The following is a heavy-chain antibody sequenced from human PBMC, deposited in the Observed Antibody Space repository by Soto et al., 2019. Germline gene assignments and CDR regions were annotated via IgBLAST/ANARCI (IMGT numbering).Heavy chain of an antibody. J-gene: IGHJ4*02. CDR2: IWYDGSKK. CDR1: GFTVSRYG. Sequence: QVQLVESGGGVVQPGRSLRLSCVASGFTVSRYGMHWVRQAPGKGLEWVAVIWYDGSKKYYADSVKGRFTISRDNSHNTLYLQMNSLRAEDTAVYYCARGVVVTAVDYWGQGTLVTVSS. D-gene: IGHD2-21*02. V-gene: IGHV3-33*01. CDR3: ARGVVVTAVDY.